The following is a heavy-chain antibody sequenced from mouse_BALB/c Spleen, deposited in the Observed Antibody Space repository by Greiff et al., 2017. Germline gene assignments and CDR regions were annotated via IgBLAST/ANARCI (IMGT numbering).Heavy chain of an antibody. CDR2: ISSGGST. Sequence: EVHLVESGGGLVKPGGSLKLSCAASGFTFSSYAMSWVRQTPEKRLEWVASISSGGSTYYPDSVKGRFTISRDNARNILYLQMSSLRSEDTAMYYCARKEYGSSGDYWGQGTTLTVSS. J-gene: IGHJ2*01. V-gene: IGHV5-6-5*01. D-gene: IGHD1-1*01. CDR3: ARKEYGSSGDY. CDR1: GFTFSSYA.